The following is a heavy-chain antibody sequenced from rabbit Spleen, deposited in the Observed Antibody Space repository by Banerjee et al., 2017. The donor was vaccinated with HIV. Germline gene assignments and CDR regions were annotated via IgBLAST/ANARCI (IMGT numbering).Heavy chain of an antibody. CDR1: GFSFSSNDY. D-gene: IGHD4-1*01. Sequence: QSLEESGGDLVKPGASLTLTCKASGFSFSSNDYMCWVRQAPGKGLEWIGCIDAGSSGFTYFATWAKGRFTCSKTSSTTVTLQMTSLTVTDTATYFCARGDSKYDDFDPWGQGTLVTVS. J-gene: IGHJ2*01. V-gene: IGHV1S40*01. CDR2: IDAGSSGFT. CDR3: ARGDSKYDDFDP.